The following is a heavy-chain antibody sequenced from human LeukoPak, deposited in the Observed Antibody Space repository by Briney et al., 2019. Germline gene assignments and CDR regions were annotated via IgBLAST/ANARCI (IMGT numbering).Heavy chain of an antibody. D-gene: IGHD2-2*01. Sequence: SETLSLTCTVSGGSISSYYWSWIRQPPGKGLEWIGSIYHSGSTNYNPSLKSRVTISVDTSKNQFSLKLSSVTAADTAVYYCARQARYCSSTSCYGVPYYFDYWGQGTLVTVSS. J-gene: IGHJ4*02. V-gene: IGHV4-59*08. CDR1: GGSISSYY. CDR2: IYHSGST. CDR3: ARQARYCSSTSCYGVPYYFDY.